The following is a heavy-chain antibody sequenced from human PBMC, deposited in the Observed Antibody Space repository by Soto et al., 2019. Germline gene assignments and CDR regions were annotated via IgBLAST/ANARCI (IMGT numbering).Heavy chain of an antibody. J-gene: IGHJ6*02. V-gene: IGHV1-69*12. D-gene: IGHD2-21*01. CDR1: GGTFSSYA. CDR3: ARAGEDQHDYYYGMDV. CDR2: IIPIFGTA. Sequence: QVQLVQSGAEVKKPGSSVKVSCKASGGTFSSYAISWVRQAPGQGLEWMGGIIPIFGTANYAQKFQGRVTITADESPSTAYMELSSLRSEDTAVYYCARAGEDQHDYYYGMDVWGQGTTVTVSS.